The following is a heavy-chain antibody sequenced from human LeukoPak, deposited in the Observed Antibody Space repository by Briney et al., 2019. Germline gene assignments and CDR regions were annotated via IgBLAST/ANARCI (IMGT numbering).Heavy chain of an antibody. J-gene: IGHJ3*02. CDR3: AKFYTAWAFDI. D-gene: IGHD2/OR15-2a*01. V-gene: IGHV3-66*01. Sequence: PGGSLRLSCAASGFTVSSNYMSWVRQAPGKGLEWVSVIYSGGSTYYADSVKGRFTISRDNSKNTLYLQMNSLRAEDTAVYYCAKFYTAWAFDIWGQGTMVTVSS. CDR2: IYSGGST. CDR1: GFTVSSNY.